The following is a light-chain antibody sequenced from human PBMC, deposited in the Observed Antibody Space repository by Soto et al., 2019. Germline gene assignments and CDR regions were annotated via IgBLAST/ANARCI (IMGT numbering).Light chain of an antibody. CDR2: DAY. CDR1: QIISSR. J-gene: IGKJ4*01. Sequence: DIQMTQSPSILSASVGDRVTITCRASQIISSRLAWYQQKPRKAPKLLICDAYNLESGVPSRFSGSGSGTESTLTISSLQPDDFATYYCQQYNSYSLTFGGGTKVEIK. CDR3: QQYNSYSLT. V-gene: IGKV1-5*01.